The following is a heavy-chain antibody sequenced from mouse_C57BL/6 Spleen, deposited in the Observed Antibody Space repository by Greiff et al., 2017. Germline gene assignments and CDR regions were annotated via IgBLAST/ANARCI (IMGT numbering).Heavy chain of an antibody. CDR3: ARSYYYGSSYVDY. J-gene: IGHJ2*01. CDR2: IHPNSGST. D-gene: IGHD1-1*01. Sequence: QVQLQQPGAELVKPGASVKLSCKASGYTFTSYWMHWVKQRPGQGLEWIGMIHPNSGSTNYNEKFKSKATLTVDKSSSTAYMRLSSLTSEDSAVYYCARSYYYGSSYVDYWGQGTTLTVSS. V-gene: IGHV1-64*01. CDR1: GYTFTSYW.